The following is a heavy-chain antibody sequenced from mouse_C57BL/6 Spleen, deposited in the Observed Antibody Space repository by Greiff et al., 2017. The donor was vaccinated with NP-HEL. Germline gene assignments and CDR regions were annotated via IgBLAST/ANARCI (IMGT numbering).Heavy chain of an antibody. Sequence: EVQLVESGPVLVKPGASVKMSCKASGYTFTDYYMNWVKQSHGKSLEWIGVINPYNGGTSYNQKFKGKATLTVDKSSSTAYMELNSLTSEDSAVYYCARDTTVVATNYFDYWGQGTTLTVSS. V-gene: IGHV1-19*01. D-gene: IGHD1-1*01. CDR3: ARDTTVVATNYFDY. J-gene: IGHJ2*01. CDR2: INPYNGGT. CDR1: GYTFTDYY.